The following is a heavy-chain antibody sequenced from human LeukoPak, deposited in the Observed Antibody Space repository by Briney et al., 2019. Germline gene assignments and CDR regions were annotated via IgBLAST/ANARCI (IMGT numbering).Heavy chain of an antibody. Sequence: GGSLRLSCAASGFTFRNYTMTWVRQAPGKGLEWVSAISGSGGSTYYADSVKGRFTISRDNSKNTLYLQMNRLRDEDTALFYCAKEVKDTGYYHLDDWGQGTLVTVSS. CDR3: AKEVKDTGYYHLDD. J-gene: IGHJ4*02. CDR2: ISGSGGST. CDR1: GFTFRNYT. D-gene: IGHD3-3*01. V-gene: IGHV3-23*01.